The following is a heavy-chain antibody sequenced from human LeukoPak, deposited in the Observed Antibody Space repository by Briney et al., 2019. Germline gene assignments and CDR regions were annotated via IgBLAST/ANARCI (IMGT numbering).Heavy chain of an antibody. J-gene: IGHJ5*02. CDR3: ARDRLQLQS. V-gene: IGHV4-4*07. Sequence: SETLSLTCTVSGDSISSFYFSWIRQPAGKGLEWIGRINASGTTRYNPSFKSRVTMSVDTSKNQFSLKLSSVTAADTAVYYCARDRLQLQSWGQGTLVTVSS. CDR2: INASGTT. D-gene: IGHD5-24*01. CDR1: GDSISSFY.